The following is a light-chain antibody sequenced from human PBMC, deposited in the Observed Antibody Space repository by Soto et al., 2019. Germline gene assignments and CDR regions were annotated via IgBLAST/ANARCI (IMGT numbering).Light chain of an antibody. J-gene: IGKJ1*01. CDR2: RAS. CDR3: QQYNKWPPRT. V-gene: IGKV3-15*01. Sequence: EVVMTQSPVTLSVSPGERATLSCRASQSVSTNLAWYQQKPGQAPRLLIYRASTRAIGIPARFSGGGSGTEFTLTISSLQSEDFAVYYCQQYNKWPPRTFGQGTKVEIK. CDR1: QSVSTN.